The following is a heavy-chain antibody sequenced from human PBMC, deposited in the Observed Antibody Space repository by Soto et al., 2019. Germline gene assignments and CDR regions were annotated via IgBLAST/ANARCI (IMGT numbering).Heavy chain of an antibody. CDR1: SIPFSGYA. J-gene: IGHJ5*02. CDR3: ASFLGIGGVIANPNWFDP. V-gene: IGHV3-21*01. CDR2: ISSSSSYI. D-gene: IGHD3-16*02. Sequence: LRLSCAASSIPFSGYAMSWVRQAPGKGLEWVSSISSSSSYIYYADSVKGRFTISRDNAKNSLYLQMNSLRAEDTAVYYCASFLGIGGVIANPNWFDPWGQGTLVTVSS.